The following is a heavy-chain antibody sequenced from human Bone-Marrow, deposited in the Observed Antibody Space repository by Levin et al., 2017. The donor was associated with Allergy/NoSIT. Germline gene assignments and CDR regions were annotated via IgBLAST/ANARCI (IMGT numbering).Heavy chain of an antibody. CDR1: GYSLPSYW. CDR3: ARHLRAGFTNYYYYMDV. Sequence: GESLKISCEGSGYSLPSYWINWVRQMPGKGLEWMGRIDPSDSYTDYSPSFRGHVTISADKSINTAYLQWSSLKASDTAMYYCARHLRAGFTNYYYYMDVWGKGTTVTVSS. V-gene: IGHV5-10-1*01. J-gene: IGHJ6*03. D-gene: IGHD3-3*01. CDR2: IDPSDSYT.